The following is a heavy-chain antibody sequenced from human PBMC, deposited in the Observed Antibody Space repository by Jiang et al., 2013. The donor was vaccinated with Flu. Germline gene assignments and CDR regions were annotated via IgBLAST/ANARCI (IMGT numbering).Heavy chain of an antibody. V-gene: IGHV4-59*08. CDR3: ARHASGSYDY. CDR1: GGSISSYY. CDR2: IYYSGST. J-gene: IGHJ4*02. D-gene: IGHD1-26*01. Sequence: KPSETLSLTCTVSGGSISSYYWSWIRQPPGKGLEWIGYIYYSGSTNYNPSLNSRVTISVDTSKNQFSLKLSSVTAADTAVYYCARHASGSYDYWGQGTLVTVSS.